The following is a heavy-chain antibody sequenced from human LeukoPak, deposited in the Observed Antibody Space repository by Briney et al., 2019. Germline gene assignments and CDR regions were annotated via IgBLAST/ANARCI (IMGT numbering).Heavy chain of an antibody. D-gene: IGHD4-17*01. J-gene: IGHJ4*02. CDR2: IKSKTDDGTT. Sequence: GGYLRLSCAASGFTFSNAWMNWVRQAPGKGLEWVGRIKSKTDDGTTDYAAPVKGRFAISRDNSKNTLYLQMNSLTAEDTAVYYCAKDYGDYAGGSEYFDYWGQGTLVTVSS. CDR3: AKDYGDYAGGSEYFDY. CDR1: GFTFSNAW. V-gene: IGHV3-15*07.